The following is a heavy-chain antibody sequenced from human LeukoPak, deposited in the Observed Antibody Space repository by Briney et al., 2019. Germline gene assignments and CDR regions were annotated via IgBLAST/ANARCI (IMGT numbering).Heavy chain of an antibody. J-gene: IGHJ4*02. CDR1: GYTLTELS. Sequence: ASVKVSCKVSGYTLTELSMHWVRQAPGKGLEWMGGFDPEDGETIYAQKFQGRVTMTEDTSTDTAYMELSSLRSEDTAVYYCARDGKAVAGFDYWGQGTLVTVSS. CDR2: FDPEDGET. CDR3: ARDGKAVAGFDY. V-gene: IGHV1-24*01. D-gene: IGHD6-19*01.